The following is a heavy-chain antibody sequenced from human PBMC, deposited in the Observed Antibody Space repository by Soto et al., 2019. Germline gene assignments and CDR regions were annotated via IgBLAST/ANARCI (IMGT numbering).Heavy chain of an antibody. J-gene: IGHJ4*02. CDR1: RFTFSYYA. Sequence: PGGSLRLSCAASRFTFSYYAMHWIRQAPGKGLEWVANIKQDGSEKYYVDSVKGRFTISRDNAKNSLYLQMNSLRAEDTAVYYCARDRTRSGGYVTYYFDYWGQGTLVTVSS. V-gene: IGHV3-7*03. CDR2: IKQDGSEK. CDR3: ARDRTRSGGYVTYYFDY. D-gene: IGHD5-12*01.